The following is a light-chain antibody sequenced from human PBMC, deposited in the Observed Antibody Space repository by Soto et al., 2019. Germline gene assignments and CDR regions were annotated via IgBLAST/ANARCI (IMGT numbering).Light chain of an antibody. CDR2: KGS. CDR1: SSDVGSYNL. CDR3: CSYAGSSTYV. V-gene: IGLV2-23*01. J-gene: IGLJ1*01. Sequence: QSALTQPASVSGSPGQSITISCTGASSDVGSYNLVSWYQQHPGKAPKLMIYKGSKRPSGVSNRFSGSKSGNTASLTISGLQAEDEADYYCCSYAGSSTYVFGTGIKVTVL.